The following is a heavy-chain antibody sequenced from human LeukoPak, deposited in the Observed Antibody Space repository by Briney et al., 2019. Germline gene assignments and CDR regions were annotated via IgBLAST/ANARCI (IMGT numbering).Heavy chain of an antibody. J-gene: IGHJ4*02. D-gene: IGHD1-26*01. V-gene: IGHV4-59*01. CDR2: IYYSGST. CDR3: ARGSYRYYFDY. Sequence: SETLSLTCTVSGGSISSYYWSWIRQPPGKGLEWIGYIYYSGSTNYNPSLKSRVTISVGTSKNQFSLKLSSVTAADTAVYYCARGSYRYYFDYWGQGTLVTVSS. CDR1: GGSISSYY.